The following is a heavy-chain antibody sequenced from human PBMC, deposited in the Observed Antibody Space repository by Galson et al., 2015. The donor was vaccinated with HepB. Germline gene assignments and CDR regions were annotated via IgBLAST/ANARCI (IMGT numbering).Heavy chain of an antibody. D-gene: IGHD3-16*01. J-gene: IGHJ3*01. Sequence: SVKVSCKASGYTFSTYDINWVRQATGQGLEWMGWMNPNSGDTGYAQNFQGRVILTRNTSIRTAYMELSSLRSEDTAVYYCARFTSEEIGEDAFDLWGQGTMVTVSS. CDR1: GYTFSTYD. V-gene: IGHV1-8*01. CDR2: MNPNSGDT. CDR3: ARFTSEEIGEDAFDL.